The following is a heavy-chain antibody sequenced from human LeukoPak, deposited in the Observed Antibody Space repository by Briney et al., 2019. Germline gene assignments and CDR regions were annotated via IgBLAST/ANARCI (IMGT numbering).Heavy chain of an antibody. V-gene: IGHV5-51*01. D-gene: IGHD5-18*01. J-gene: IGHJ4*02. Sequence: GGSLKISCKASGYSSISYWSGWVRQMPGKGRGWMGIIDPSDSETRYTTSFQGQVTIPGDKSRTTADLQWNSLKASDTAMYYCARQTAMGRSGDYWGQGTLVTVSS. CDR2: IDPSDSET. CDR1: GYSSISYW. CDR3: ARQTAMGRSGDY.